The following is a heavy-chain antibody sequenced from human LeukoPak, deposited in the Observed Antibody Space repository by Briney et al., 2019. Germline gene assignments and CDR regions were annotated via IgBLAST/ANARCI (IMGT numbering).Heavy chain of an antibody. D-gene: IGHD3-3*01. CDR3: ARGFFNFED. CDR2: IYSGGDT. Sequence: GSLRLSCAVSGISVSGYYMSWVRQAPGRGLEWVSVIYSGGDTSYADSVKGRFTVSRDNANNTVDLHMNGLRPEDTAFYYCARGFFNFEDWGRGTLVTVFS. CDR1: GISVSGYY. V-gene: IGHV3-66*02. J-gene: IGHJ4*02.